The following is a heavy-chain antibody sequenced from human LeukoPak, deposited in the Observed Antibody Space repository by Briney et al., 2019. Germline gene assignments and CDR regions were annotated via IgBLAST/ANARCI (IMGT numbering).Heavy chain of an antibody. J-gene: IGHJ6*04. V-gene: IGHV3-30*04. Sequence: GGSLRLSCAASGFTFSSYAMHRVRQAPGKGLEGVAVISYDESNKYYADSVKGRFTISRDNAKNSLYLQMNSLRAEDTAVYYCAELGITMIGGVWGKGTTVTISS. CDR3: AELGITMIGGV. D-gene: IGHD3-10*02. CDR1: GFTFSSYA. CDR2: ISYDESNK.